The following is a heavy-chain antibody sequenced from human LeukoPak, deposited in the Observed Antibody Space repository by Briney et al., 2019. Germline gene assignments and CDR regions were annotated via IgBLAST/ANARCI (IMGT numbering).Heavy chain of an antibody. CDR1: GFSLSSYE. V-gene: IGHV3-48*03. Sequence: GGSLRLSCAASGFSLSSYEMNWVRQAPGKGLEWISHIGRSDNIRHYADSVKGRFSISRDNAKNTLYLQMNSLRAEDTAVYYCAKDDRWLQFCCWGQGTLVTVSA. D-gene: IGHD5-24*01. J-gene: IGHJ4*02. CDR2: IGRSDNIR. CDR3: AKDDRWLQFCC.